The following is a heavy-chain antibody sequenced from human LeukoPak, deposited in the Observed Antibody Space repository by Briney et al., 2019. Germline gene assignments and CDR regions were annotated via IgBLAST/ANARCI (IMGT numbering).Heavy chain of an antibody. CDR1: GYTFTDYY. Sequence: ASVTVTCTSSGYTFTDYYIDRVRLPPGQGLEWMGWINSNSGDTTYAQTFQGRVTMTRDTSISTFYMDLIGLRSDDTAVYYCASWRRGGNGSDVWDQGTTVTVSS. CDR2: INSNSGDT. V-gene: IGHV1-2*02. J-gene: IGHJ6*02. D-gene: IGHD3-16*01. CDR3: ASWRRGGNGSDV.